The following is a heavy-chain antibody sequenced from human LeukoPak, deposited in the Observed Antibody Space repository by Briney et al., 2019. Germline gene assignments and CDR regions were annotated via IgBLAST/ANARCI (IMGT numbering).Heavy chain of an antibody. CDR2: ISGYNGNT. V-gene: IGHV1-18*01. D-gene: IGHD6-19*01. J-gene: IGHJ4*02. CDR3: ARVEVHSSGWYFDY. Sequence: ASVKVSCKASGYTFISYGISCVRQTPGQGLEWMGGISGYNGNTNYAQNLQGRVTMTTDTSTSTAYMQLRSLRSDDPAVYYCARVEVHSSGWYFDYWGQGTLVTVSS. CDR1: GYTFISYG.